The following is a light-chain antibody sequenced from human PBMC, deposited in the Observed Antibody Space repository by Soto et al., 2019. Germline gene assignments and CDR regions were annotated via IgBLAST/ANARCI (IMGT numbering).Light chain of an antibody. V-gene: IGLV2-23*01. Sequence: QSVLTQPASVSGSPGQSITISCTGTSSDVGSYNLVSWYQQHPGKAPKLMIYGGSKRPSGVSNRFSGSKSGNTASLTISGLQAEDEADYYCCSYAGSSTLVFGTGTK. CDR2: GGS. CDR1: SSDVGSYNL. CDR3: CSYAGSSTLV. J-gene: IGLJ1*01.